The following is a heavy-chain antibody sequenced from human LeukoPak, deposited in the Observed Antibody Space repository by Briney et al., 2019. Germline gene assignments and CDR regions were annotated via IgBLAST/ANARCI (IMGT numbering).Heavy chain of an antibody. CDR1: GFTFSSYG. V-gene: IGHV3-33*06. D-gene: IGHD3-16*02. Sequence: PGRSLRLSCAASGFTFSSYGMHWVRQAPGKGLEWEAVIWYDGSNKYYADSVKGRFTISRDNSKNTLYLQMNSLRAEDTAVYYCAKEKSGYVWGSYRTEEGAFDIWGQGTMVTVSS. J-gene: IGHJ3*02. CDR2: IWYDGSNK. CDR3: AKEKSGYVWGSYRTEEGAFDI.